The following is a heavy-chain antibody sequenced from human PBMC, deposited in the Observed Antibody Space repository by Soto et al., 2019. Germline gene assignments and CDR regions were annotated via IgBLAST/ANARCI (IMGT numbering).Heavy chain of an antibody. Sequence: QVQLVQSGAEVKKPGSSVKVSCKTSGGTFRTSAISWVRQAPGQGLEWMGGIMPVFPTPDYAQKFQGRVTITADESTGTAYKELSSLRSEDSAIYYLARDKDRQQLGGNYYYIMDVWGQGTTVTVSA. V-gene: IGHV1-69*12. CDR2: IMPVFPTP. J-gene: IGHJ6*01. D-gene: IGHD3-3*02. CDR3: ARDKDRQQLGGNYYYIMDV. CDR1: GGTFRTSA.